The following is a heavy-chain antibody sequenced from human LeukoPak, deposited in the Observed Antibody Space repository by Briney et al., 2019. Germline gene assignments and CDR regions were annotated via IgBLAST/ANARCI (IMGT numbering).Heavy chain of an antibody. J-gene: IGHJ4*02. CDR1: GGSFSGYY. V-gene: IGHV4-34*01. CDR3: ARAALRWFGDPGLDY. D-gene: IGHD3-10*01. Sequence: SETLSPTCAVYGGSFSGYYWSWIRQPPGKGLEWIGEINHSGSTNYNPSLKSRVTISVDTSKNQFSLKLSSVTAADTAVYYCARAALRWFGDPGLDYWGQGTLVTVSS. CDR2: INHSGST.